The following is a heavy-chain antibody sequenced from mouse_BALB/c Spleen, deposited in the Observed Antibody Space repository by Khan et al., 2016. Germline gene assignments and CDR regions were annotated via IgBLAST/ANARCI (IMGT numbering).Heavy chain of an antibody. CDR2: IDPANVNT. CDR1: GFNIKDTY. V-gene: IGHV14-3*02. D-gene: IGHD2-3*01. CDR3: TREGYYPY. Sequence: EVPLLESGAELVKPGASVKLSCTASGFNIKDTYMHWVKQRPEQGLEWIGRIDPANVNTKYDPKFQGKATITADTSSNTAYLQLSSLTSEATAVYYCTREGYYPYGGQGTTLTVSS. J-gene: IGHJ2*01.